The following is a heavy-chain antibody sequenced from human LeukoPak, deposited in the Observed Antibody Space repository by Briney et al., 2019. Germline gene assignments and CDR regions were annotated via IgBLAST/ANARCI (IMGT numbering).Heavy chain of an antibody. CDR1: GFTFSSYA. CDR3: AREGGSYFDY. D-gene: IGHD3-16*01. V-gene: IGHV3-30-3*01. J-gene: IGHJ4*02. CDR2: ISYDGSNK. Sequence: GRSLRLSCAAPGFTFSSYAMHWVRQAPGKGLEWVAVISYDGSNKYYADSVKGRFTISRDNSKNTLYLQMNSLRAEDTAVYYCAREGGSYFDYWGQGTLVTVSS.